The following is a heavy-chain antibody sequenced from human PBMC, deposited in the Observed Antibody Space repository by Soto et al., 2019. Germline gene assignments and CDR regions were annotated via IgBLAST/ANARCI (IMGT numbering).Heavy chain of an antibody. CDR2: ILPVVGTT. D-gene: IGHD2-8*01. CDR1: GDTFTTIS. Sequence: VQLVQSGAEVKKPGSSVKVSCKASGDTFTTISLNWVRQAPGQGLEWMGGILPVVGTTKHALKYQDRVTITGDKSTNTAYMELSSLRSDDTAVYYCARGLLYAPTYFDYWGQGTPVTVSS. CDR3: ARGLLYAPTYFDY. J-gene: IGHJ4*02. V-gene: IGHV1-69*06.